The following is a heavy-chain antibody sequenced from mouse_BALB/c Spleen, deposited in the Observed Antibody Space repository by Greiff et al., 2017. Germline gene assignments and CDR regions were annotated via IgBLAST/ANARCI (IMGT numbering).Heavy chain of an antibody. J-gene: IGHJ3*01. D-gene: IGHD3-1*01. V-gene: IGHV2-6-4*01. CDR1: GFTLSSYR. CDR3: ARSAAQFAY. CDR2: IWSGGST. Sequence: VQLQQSGPGLVAPSQSLSISCTVSGFTLSSYRVHWVRQPPGKGLEWLGMIWSGGSTDYNSALKSRLSISKDNSKSQVFLKMNSLQTDDTAMYYCARSAAQFAYWGQGTLVTVSA.